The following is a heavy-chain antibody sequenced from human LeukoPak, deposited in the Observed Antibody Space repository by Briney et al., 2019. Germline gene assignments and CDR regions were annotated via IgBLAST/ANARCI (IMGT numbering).Heavy chain of an antibody. D-gene: IGHD6-13*01. CDR3: TSGKAAACTIVHGY. Sequence: QPGRSLRLSCAASGFTFSSYGMHWVRQSPGKGLEWVAVISYDGSNKYYADSVKGRFTISRDNSKNTLYLQMNSLRAEDTAVYYCTSGKAAACTIVHGYWGQGTLVSVSS. CDR2: ISYDGSNK. V-gene: IGHV3-30*03. J-gene: IGHJ4*02. CDR1: GFTFSSYG.